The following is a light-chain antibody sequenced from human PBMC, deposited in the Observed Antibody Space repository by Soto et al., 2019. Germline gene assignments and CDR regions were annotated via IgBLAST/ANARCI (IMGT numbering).Light chain of an antibody. Sequence: DVQMTQSPSSLSASIGARVTITCRASPNVGKYLNWYQQKPGKAPNVLIHAASTLRSGVPLRFSGSGSGTEFTLTISSLQPEDSGTYYCQQIYVTPLTFGGGTRLEV. CDR3: QQIYVTPLT. J-gene: IGKJ4*01. CDR1: PNVGKY. V-gene: IGKV1-39*01. CDR2: AAS.